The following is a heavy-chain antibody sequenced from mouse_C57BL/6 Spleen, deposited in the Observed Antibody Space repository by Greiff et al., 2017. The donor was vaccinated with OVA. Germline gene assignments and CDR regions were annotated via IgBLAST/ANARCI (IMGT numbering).Heavy chain of an antibody. CDR2: IRSKSSNYAT. J-gene: IGHJ4*01. CDR1: GFTFNTYA. CDR3: VREREDYDYDDYAMDY. Sequence: EVMLVESGGGLVQPKGSLKLSCAASGFTFNTYAMHWVRQAPGKGLEWVARIRSKSSNYATYYADSVKDRFTISRDDSQSMLYLQMNNLKTEDTAMYYCVREREDYDYDDYAMDYWGQGTSVTVSS. D-gene: IGHD2-4*01. V-gene: IGHV10-3*01.